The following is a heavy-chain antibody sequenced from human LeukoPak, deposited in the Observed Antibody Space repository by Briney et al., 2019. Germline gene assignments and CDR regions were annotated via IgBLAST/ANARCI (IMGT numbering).Heavy chain of an antibody. D-gene: IGHD1-1*01. CDR2: INPNSGGT. J-gene: IGHJ4*02. CDR1: GYTFTGYY. Sequence: ASVTASCKASGYTFTGYYMHWVRQAPGQGLEWMGWINPNSGGTNYAPKFQGRVTMTRDTANSTAHMEQRRLTSDDPAVYYCAREGPRGLNEPSWAYSDWGQGTLVTVSS. CDR3: AREGPRGLNEPSWAYSD. V-gene: IGHV1-2*02.